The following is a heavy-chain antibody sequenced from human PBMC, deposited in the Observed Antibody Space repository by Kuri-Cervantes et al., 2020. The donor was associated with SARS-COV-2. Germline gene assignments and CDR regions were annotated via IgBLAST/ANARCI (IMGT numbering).Heavy chain of an antibody. CDR1: GFTFSSYS. V-gene: IGHV3-48*01. J-gene: IGHJ6*03. Sequence: GESLKISCAASGFTFSSYSMNWVRQAPGKGLEWVSYISSSSSTIYYADSVKGRFTISRDNAKNSLYLQMNSLRAEDTAVYYCTREGGSGSYYDHYCYYYYMDVWGKGTTVTVSS. D-gene: IGHD3-10*01. CDR3: TREGGSGSYYDHYCYYYYMDV. CDR2: ISSSSSTI.